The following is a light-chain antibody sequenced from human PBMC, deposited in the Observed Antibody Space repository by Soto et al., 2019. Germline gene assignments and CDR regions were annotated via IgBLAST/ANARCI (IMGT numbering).Light chain of an antibody. Sequence: EIVMTQSPATLSVSPGERATLSCRASQSVGSYLAWYQHKPGHAPRLLIYDASHRAPGLPARFRGRGSGPALSIPTISIEHSDFLAYYCRQRYRRWPGTFGQGTKVDIK. CDR1: QSVGSY. V-gene: IGKV3-11*01. CDR3: RQRYRRWPGT. J-gene: IGKJ1*01. CDR2: DAS.